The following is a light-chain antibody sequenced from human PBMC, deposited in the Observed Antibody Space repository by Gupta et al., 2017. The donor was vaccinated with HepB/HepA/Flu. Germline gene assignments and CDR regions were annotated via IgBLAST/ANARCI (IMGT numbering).Light chain of an antibody. V-gene: IGLV2-14*01. CDR3: SSYTSSSTPWV. CDR2: DVS. J-gene: IGLJ3*02. Sequence: QSALTQPASVSGSPGTSITLYCTGTRSDVGGYNDVSWYQQHPGKAPKLMIYDVSNRPSGVSNRFSGSKSGNTASLTISGLQAEDEADYYCSSYTSSSTPWVFGGGTKLTVL. CDR1: RSDVGGYND.